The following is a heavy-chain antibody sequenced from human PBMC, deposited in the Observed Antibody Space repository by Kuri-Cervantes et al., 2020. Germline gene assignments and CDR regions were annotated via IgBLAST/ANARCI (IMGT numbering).Heavy chain of an antibody. CDR1: GGSFSGYY. CDR2: ISSSSSYI. D-gene: IGHD1-26*01. J-gene: IGHJ2*01. V-gene: IGHV3-21*01. CDR3: ARAGLVGATSVLVWYFDL. Sequence: GGSLRLSCAVYGGSFSGYYWSWIRQPPGKGLEWVSSISSSSSYIYYADSVKGRFTISRDNAKNSLYLQMNSLRAEDTAVYYCARAGLVGATSVLVWYFDLWGRGTLVTVSS.